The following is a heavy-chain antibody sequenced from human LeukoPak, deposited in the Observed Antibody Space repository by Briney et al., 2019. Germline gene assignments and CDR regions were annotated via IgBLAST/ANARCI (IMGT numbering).Heavy chain of an antibody. CDR1: GDSISSYY. CDR3: ARGASGSYFY. CDR2: IYNSGST. Sequence: SETLSLTCTVSGDSISSYYWTWIRQPPGKGLEWIGYIYNSGSTNYNPSLKSRVTIPEDTSKNQFSLKLSSVTAADTAVYYCARGASGSYFYWGQGTLVTVSS. V-gene: IGHV4-59*12. D-gene: IGHD1-26*01. J-gene: IGHJ4*02.